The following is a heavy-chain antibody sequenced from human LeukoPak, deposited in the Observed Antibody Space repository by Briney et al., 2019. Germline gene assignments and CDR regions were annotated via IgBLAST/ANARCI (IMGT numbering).Heavy chain of an antibody. CDR3: ARLKCISTTCPSRYVMDV. J-gene: IGHJ6*02. Sequence: PSETLSLTCSVSGGSISSYYWSRIRQPPGKGLEYIGYIYYSGSTNYNPSLKSRVTISVDTSKDQFSQNLTSVTAADTAVYYCARLKCISTTCPSRYVMDVWGQGTTVTVS. V-gene: IGHV4-59*01. D-gene: IGHD2-2*01. CDR2: IYYSGST. CDR1: GGSISSYY.